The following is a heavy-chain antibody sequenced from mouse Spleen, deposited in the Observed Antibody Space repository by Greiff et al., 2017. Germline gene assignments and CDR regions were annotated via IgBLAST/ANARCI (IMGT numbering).Heavy chain of an antibody. V-gene: IGHV1S130*01. Sequence: QVQLQQSGPELVRPGVSVKISCKASGYTFTSSWMHWAKQRPGQGLEWIGEIHPNSGNTNYNEKFKGKATLTVDTSSSTAYVDLSSLTSEDSAVYYCARSGAMDYWGQGTSVTVSS. CDR2: IHPNSGNT. D-gene: IGHD3-1*01. J-gene: IGHJ4*01. CDR3: ARSGAMDY. CDR1: GYTFTSSW.